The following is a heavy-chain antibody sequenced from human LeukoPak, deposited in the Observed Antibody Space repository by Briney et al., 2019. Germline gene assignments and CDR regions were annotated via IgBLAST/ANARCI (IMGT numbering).Heavy chain of an antibody. D-gene: IGHD3-3*01. V-gene: IGHV3-30*18. CDR1: GFTFSSYG. CDR2: IPYDGSNK. Sequence: PGGSLRLSCAASGFTFSSYGMHWVRQAPAKGLEWVAVIPYDGSNKYYADSVKGRFTISRDNSKNTLYLQMNSLRAEDTAVYYCAKVPDPYDFWSGFYGMDVWGQGTTVTVSS. J-gene: IGHJ6*02. CDR3: AKVPDPYDFWSGFYGMDV.